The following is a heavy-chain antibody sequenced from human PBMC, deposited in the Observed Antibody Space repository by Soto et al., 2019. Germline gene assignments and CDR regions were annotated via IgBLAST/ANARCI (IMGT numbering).Heavy chain of an antibody. CDR2: IRSKANTYAT. J-gene: IGHJ4*02. V-gene: IGHV3-73*02. D-gene: IGHD3-3*01. Sequence: EVQLVESGGGLVQPGGSLKLSCAASGFTFSGSAMHWVRQASGQGLEWVGRIRSKANTYATAYAVSVKGRFTISRDDSRNTAYLQMNSLKTEDSAVYYCARVVYDFWRGLPKRLDYWGQGTVVTVSS. CDR3: ARVVYDFWRGLPKRLDY. CDR1: GFTFSGSA.